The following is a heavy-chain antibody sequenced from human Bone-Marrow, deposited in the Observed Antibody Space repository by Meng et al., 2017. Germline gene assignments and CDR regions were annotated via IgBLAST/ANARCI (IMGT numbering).Heavy chain of an antibody. CDR3: ASWIYSCGWQ. CDR1: GGSISSIDW. V-gene: IGHV4/OR15-8*02. J-gene: IGHJ4*02. Sequence: QVHVEKCGPGLVQPSATLSLTCFVSGGSISSIDWWRWVRQPPGKGLEWIGEIYHGEDTNYNPSLKSRVTIAIDKSKNQFSLKLSSVTAADTAGYYCASWIYSCGWQWGQGALVTVSS. D-gene: IGHD6-19*01. CDR2: IYHGEDT.